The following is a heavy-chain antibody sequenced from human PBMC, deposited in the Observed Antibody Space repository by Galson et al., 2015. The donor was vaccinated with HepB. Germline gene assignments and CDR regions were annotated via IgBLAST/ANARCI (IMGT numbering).Heavy chain of an antibody. V-gene: IGHV3-30-3*01. Sequence: SLRLSCAASGFTFSSYAMHWVRQAPGKGLEWVAVISYDGSNKYYADSVKGRFTISRDNSKNTLYLQMNSLRAEDTAVYYCARPILGYCSGGSCYSDYWGQGILVTVSS. J-gene: IGHJ4*02. D-gene: IGHD2-15*01. CDR3: ARPILGYCSGGSCYSDY. CDR2: ISYDGSNK. CDR1: GFTFSSYA.